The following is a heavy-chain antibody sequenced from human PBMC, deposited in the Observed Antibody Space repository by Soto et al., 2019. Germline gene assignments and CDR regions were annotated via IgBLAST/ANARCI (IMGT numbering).Heavy chain of an antibody. CDR1: GFTFSSYG. Sequence: GESLKISCAASGFTFSSYGMHWVRQAPGKGLEWVAVIWYDGSNKYYADSVKGRFTISRDNSKNTLYLQMNSLRAEDTAVYYCARDQSSVVAAGNWFDPWGQGTLVTVSS. CDR2: IWYDGSNK. J-gene: IGHJ5*02. V-gene: IGHV3-33*01. CDR3: ARDQSSVVAAGNWFDP. D-gene: IGHD2-15*01.